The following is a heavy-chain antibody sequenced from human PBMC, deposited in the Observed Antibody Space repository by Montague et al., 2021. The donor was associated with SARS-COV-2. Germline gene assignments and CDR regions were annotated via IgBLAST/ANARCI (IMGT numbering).Heavy chain of an antibody. CDR3: ARDGSAVAGLPRSYGLDV. Sequence: SETLSLTCTVSGGSISSYYWSWIRQPAGKGLEWIGRIYTSGSTNYNPSLKSRVTMSVDTSKSQFSLKLSSVTAADTVVYYCARDGSAVAGLPRSYGLDVWGQGTTVTVSS. V-gene: IGHV4-4*07. D-gene: IGHD6-19*01. J-gene: IGHJ6*02. CDR1: GGSISSYY. CDR2: IYTSGST.